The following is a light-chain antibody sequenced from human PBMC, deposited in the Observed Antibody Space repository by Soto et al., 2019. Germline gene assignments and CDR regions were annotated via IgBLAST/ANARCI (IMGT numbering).Light chain of an antibody. CDR3: HQYNNWSPYMYT. CDR1: QSVSSN. J-gene: IGKJ2*01. Sequence: EIVMTQSPATLSVSPGERATLSCRASQSVSSNLAWYQQKPGQAPRLLIYGASIRATGIPARFSGSGSGTDVTLTISSLQSEEFAVYYCHQYNNWSPYMYTFGQGTRLEIK. CDR2: GAS. V-gene: IGKV3D-15*01.